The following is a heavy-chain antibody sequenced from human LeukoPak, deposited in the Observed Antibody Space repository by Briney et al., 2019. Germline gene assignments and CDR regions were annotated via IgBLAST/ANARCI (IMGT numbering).Heavy chain of an antibody. CDR1: GYTFTGYY. D-gene: IGHD3-22*01. J-gene: IGHJ4*02. CDR3: ARDPGLTYYYDSSGYYFDY. V-gene: IGHV1-2*02. Sequence: ASVKVSRKASGYTFTGYYMHWVRQAPGQGLEWMGWINPNSGGTNYAQKFQGRVTMTRDTSISTAYMELSRLRSDDTAVYYCARDPGLTYYYDSSGYYFDYWGQGTLVTVSS. CDR2: INPNSGGT.